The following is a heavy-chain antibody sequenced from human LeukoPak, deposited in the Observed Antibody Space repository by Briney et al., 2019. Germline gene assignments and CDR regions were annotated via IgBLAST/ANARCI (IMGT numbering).Heavy chain of an antibody. D-gene: IGHD3-22*01. CDR1: GYTFTSYY. V-gene: IGHV1-46*01. CDR3: ARDSSGYYPFYYYYGMDV. CDR2: INPSGGST. Sequence: ASVKVSCKASGYTFTSYYMHWVRQAPGQGLEWMGIINPSGGSTSYAQKFQGRVTMTRDTSTSTVYMELSSLRSEDTAVYYCARDSSGYYPFYYYYGMDVWGQGTTVTVSS. J-gene: IGHJ6*02.